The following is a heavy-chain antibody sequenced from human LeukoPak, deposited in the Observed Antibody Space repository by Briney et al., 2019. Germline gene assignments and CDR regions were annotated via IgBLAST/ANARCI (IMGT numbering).Heavy chain of an antibody. V-gene: IGHV4-39*07. CDR1: GGSISSSSYY. Sequence: PSETLSLTCTVSGGSISSSSYYWGWIRQPPGKGLEGIGSIYYSGSNYYYPTIKSPITIEVYTSKNQLYLKLTSVTATDTDYYSCARAGDSSCVRWFDPWGQGTLVTVSS. CDR3: ARAGDSSCVRWFDP. J-gene: IGHJ5*02. CDR2: IYYSGSN. D-gene: IGHD6-13*01.